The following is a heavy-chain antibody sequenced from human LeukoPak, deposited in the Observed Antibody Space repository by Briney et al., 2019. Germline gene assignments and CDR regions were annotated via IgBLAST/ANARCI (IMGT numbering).Heavy chain of an antibody. J-gene: IGHJ4*02. V-gene: IGHV3-11*01. CDR2: ISGSGHDI. Sequence: GGSLRLSCAASGFTFSDSYMTWVRQAPGKGVEWVAYISGSGHDINYSDSVKGRFTISRDNAKNSLYLQMSGLRVEDTAVYYCAKPARTDYADYWGQGTLVTVSS. CDR1: GFTFSDSY. CDR3: AKPARTDYADY. D-gene: IGHD1-14*01.